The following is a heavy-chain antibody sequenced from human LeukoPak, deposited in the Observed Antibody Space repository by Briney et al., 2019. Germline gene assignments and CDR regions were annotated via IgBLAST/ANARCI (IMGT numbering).Heavy chain of an antibody. CDR3: ARTPIAARPGNWFDP. D-gene: IGHD6-6*01. J-gene: IGHJ5*02. CDR2: MNPSSGNT. CDR1: GYTFTSYD. V-gene: IGHV1-8*01. Sequence: ASVKVSCKASGYTFTSYDINWVRQATGQGLEWMGWMNPSSGNTGYAQKFQGRVTMTRNTSISTAYMELSSLRSEDTAVYYCARTPIAARPGNWFDPWGQGTLVTVSS.